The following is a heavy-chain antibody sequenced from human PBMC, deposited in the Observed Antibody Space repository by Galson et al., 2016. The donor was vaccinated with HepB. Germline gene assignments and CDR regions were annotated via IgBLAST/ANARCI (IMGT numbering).Heavy chain of an antibody. J-gene: IGHJ4*02. Sequence: SLRLSCAASGFTVSSNYMSWVRQAPGKGLEWVSYISGSSIYIYYADSVKGQFTVSRDNARNSLYLQMRSLRADDTAVYYCAREVDRYCSGGHCYSRDSWGQGTLVTVSS. CDR3: AREVDRYCSGGHCYSRDS. CDR1: GFTVSSNY. V-gene: IGHV3-21*04. D-gene: IGHD2-15*01. CDR2: ISGSSIYI.